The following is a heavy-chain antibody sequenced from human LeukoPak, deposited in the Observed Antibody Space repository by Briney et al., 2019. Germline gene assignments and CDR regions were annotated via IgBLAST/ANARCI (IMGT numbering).Heavy chain of an antibody. Sequence: GGSLRLSCAASGFTFSSYSMNWVRQAPGKGLEWASSISSSSSYIYYADSVKGRFTISRDNAKNSLYLQTNSLRAEDTAVYYCARDREGSWDAFDIWGQGTMVTVSS. V-gene: IGHV3-21*01. CDR3: ARDREGSWDAFDI. CDR2: ISSSSSYI. J-gene: IGHJ3*02. CDR1: GFTFSSYS. D-gene: IGHD2-15*01.